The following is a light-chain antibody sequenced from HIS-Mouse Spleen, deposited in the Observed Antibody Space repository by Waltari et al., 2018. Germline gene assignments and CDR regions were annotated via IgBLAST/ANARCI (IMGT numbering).Light chain of an antibody. J-gene: IGKJ3*01. CDR2: AAS. V-gene: IGKV1-8*01. CDR1: QGISSY. Sequence: AIRMTQSPSSLSASTGDRVTITCRASQGISSYLAWYQQKPGKAPKLLIYAASTLQSGVPSRFSGSGSGTDFTLTISCLQSEDFATYYCQQYYSYSLTFGPGTKVDIK. CDR3: QQYYSYSLT.